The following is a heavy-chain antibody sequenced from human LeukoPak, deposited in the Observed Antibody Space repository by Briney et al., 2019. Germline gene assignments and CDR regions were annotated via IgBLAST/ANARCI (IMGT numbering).Heavy chain of an antibody. D-gene: IGHD3-10*01. V-gene: IGHV3-11*04. J-gene: IGHJ6*03. CDR2: ISSSGSTI. CDR3: ARGITKVGGLGYYNYMDV. CDR1: GFTFSDYY. Sequence: GGSLRLSCAASGFTFSDYYMSWIRQAPGKGLEWVSYISSSGSTIYYTDSVKGRFTISRDNAKNSLYLHMNSLRAEDTAVYYCARGITKVGGLGYYNYMDVWGKGTTVTVSS.